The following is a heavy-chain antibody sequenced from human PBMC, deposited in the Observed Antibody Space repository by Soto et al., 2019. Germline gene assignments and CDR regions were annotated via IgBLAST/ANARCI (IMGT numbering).Heavy chain of an antibody. J-gene: IGHJ6*02. Sequence: QVQLVQSGAELKKPGASVSLSCKASGFTFNTFYIYWVRQSPGEGLKWMGVINPRMGCTSYPQNFQGRVTMTAATSTTTVYLDLSSLTSEDTAVYFCARDRPDTYCGGACPLGYYYHGMDVWGQGTAVTVSS. V-gene: IGHV1-46*02. D-gene: IGHD2-21*02. CDR1: GFTFNTFY. CDR2: INPRMGCT. CDR3: ARDRPDTYCGGACPLGYYYHGMDV.